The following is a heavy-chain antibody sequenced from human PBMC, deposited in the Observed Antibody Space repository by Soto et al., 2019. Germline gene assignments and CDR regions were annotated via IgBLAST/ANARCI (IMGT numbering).Heavy chain of an antibody. V-gene: IGHV4-39*01. CDR2: IYYSGST. J-gene: IGHJ5*02. CDR1: GGSISSSSYY. Sequence: QLQLQESGPGLVKPSETLSLTCTVSGGSISSSSYYWGWIRQPPGKGLEWIGSIYYSGSTYYNPSLKSRVTISVATSKNQFSLKLSSVTAADTAVYYCARLQVAVAGTPPSSLLWFDPWGQGTLVTVSS. D-gene: IGHD6-19*01. CDR3: ARLQVAVAGTPPSSLLWFDP.